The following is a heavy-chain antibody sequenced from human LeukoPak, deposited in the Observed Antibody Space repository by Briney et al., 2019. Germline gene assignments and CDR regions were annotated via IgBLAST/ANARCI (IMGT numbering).Heavy chain of an antibody. V-gene: IGHV3-48*03. J-gene: IGHJ3*02. CDR1: GFTFSSYE. CDR3: ARADLWDSHDAFDI. CDR2: ISSSGSTI. D-gene: IGHD3/OR15-3a*01. Sequence: GGSLRLSCAASGFTFSSYEMNWVRQAPGKGLEWVSYISSSGSTIYYADSVKGRFTISRDNAKNSLYLQMNSLRAEDTAVYYCARADLWDSHDAFDIWGQGTMVTVSS.